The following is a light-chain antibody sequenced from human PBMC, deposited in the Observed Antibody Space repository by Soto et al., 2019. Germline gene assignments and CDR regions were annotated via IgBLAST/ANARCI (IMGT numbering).Light chain of an antibody. V-gene: IGLV2-11*01. CDR2: DVT. J-gene: IGLJ3*02. Sequence: QSVLTQPRSVSGSPGQSVTISCTGTSSDVGGYNYVSWYQQHPGKAPKLMIYDVTKRPSGVPDRFSGSKSGNTASLTISALQSEDEADYYCCSYTGSYPLKVFGGGPKVTVL. CDR3: CSYTGSYPLKV. CDR1: SSDVGGYNY.